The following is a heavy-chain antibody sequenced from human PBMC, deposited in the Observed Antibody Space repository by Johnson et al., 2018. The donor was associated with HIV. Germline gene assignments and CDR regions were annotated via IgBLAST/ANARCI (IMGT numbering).Heavy chain of an antibody. CDR2: VNPNGGIT. V-gene: IGHV3-25*03. CDR1: QFTFSSYY. Sequence: QLVESGGGLAKPAWSPRLSCAASQFTFSSYYMNCVRQAPGNGLELVGQVNPNGGITYLIDSGKGRFTISRDNSKNTVYLQMNSLRSDDTAVYYCARLRGAFDIWGQGTMVTVSS. J-gene: IGHJ3*02. D-gene: IGHD4-17*01. CDR3: ARLRGAFDI.